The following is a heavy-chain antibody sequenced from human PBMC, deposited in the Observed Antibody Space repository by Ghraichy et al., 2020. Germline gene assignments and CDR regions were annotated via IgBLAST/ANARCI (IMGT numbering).Heavy chain of an antibody. CDR2: IFYSGST. Sequence: SETLSLTCTVSGSSIRTYFWSWIRQPPGKGLEWIGVIFYSGSTNYNPFLKSRVTISVDTSNNQFSLNLSSVTAADTAVYYCARMGAYKAPLWYWGQGTVVVVSS. V-gene: IGHV4-59*01. J-gene: IGHJ4*02. CDR1: GSSIRTYF. CDR3: ARMGAYKAPLWY. D-gene: IGHD3-16*01.